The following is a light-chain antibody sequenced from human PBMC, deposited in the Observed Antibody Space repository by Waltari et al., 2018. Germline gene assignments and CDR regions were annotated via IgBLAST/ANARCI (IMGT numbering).Light chain of an antibody. Sequence: DIQLTQSPTSLSAFVGDRVPITCRASQTIARYLMWYQQKPGKAPNLLIYAASTLQSGVPSRFSASGSGTDFTLAISSLQPEDFATYFCQQAYTPPWTFGLGTRVEVK. CDR3: QQAYTPPWT. CDR2: AAS. J-gene: IGKJ1*01. CDR1: QTIARY. V-gene: IGKV1-39*01.